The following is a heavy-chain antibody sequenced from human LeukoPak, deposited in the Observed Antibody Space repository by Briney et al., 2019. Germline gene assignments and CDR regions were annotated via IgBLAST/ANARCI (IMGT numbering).Heavy chain of an antibody. CDR3: AKDLGRNLGGPGY. V-gene: IGHV3-23*01. CDR1: GFTFSTYT. CDR2: ISGNGGRT. D-gene: IGHD1-14*01. Sequence: PGGSLRLSCAASGFTFSTYTMAWVRQAPGGGLEWVSGISGNGGRTYYADSVKGRFAISRDDSKSTLYLQMNSLRGEDTAVYYCAKDLGRNLGGPGYWGRGTLVIVSS. J-gene: IGHJ4*02.